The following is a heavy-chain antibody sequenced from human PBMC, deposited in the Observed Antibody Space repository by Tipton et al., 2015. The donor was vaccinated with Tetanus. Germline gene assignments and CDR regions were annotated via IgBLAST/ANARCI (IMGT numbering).Heavy chain of an antibody. CDR2: IFHTGGA. J-gene: IGHJ5*02. D-gene: IGHD3-16*01. CDR1: GGSFSSYF. V-gene: IGHV4-31*03. Sequence: TLSLTCTVSGGSFSSYFWTWIRQHPGKGLDWIGYIFHTGGADYNPSLKSRATISIDTSKNQFSLKLSSVTAADTAVYYCARVDDSVWGSPFDPWGQGVLVTVSS. CDR3: ARVDDSVWGSPFDP.